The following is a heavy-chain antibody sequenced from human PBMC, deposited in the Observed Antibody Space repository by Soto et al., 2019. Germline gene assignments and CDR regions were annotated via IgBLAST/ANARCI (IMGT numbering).Heavy chain of an antibody. CDR1: GYTYTSYY. D-gene: IGHD2-15*01. J-gene: IGHJ4*02. Sequence: ASVKVSCKASGYTYTSYYMHWVRQAPGQGLEWMGIINPSGGSTSYAQKFQGRVTMTRDTSTSTVYMELSSLRSEDTAVYYCARDQGYCSGGSCYPSDYWGQGTLVTVLL. CDR2: INPSGGST. V-gene: IGHV1-46*03. CDR3: ARDQGYCSGGSCYPSDY.